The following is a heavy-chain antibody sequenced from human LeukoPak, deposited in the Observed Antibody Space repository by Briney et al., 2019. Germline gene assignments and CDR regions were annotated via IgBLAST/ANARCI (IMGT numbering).Heavy chain of an antibody. V-gene: IGHV3-74*01. D-gene: IGHD6-19*01. Sequence: PGGSLRLSCAASGFTFSSYWMHWVRQAPGKGLVWVSRINSDGSSTSYADSVKGRFTISRDNAKNTLYLQMNSLRAEDTAVYYCARQHSSGWTTSYYMDVWGKGTTVTISS. J-gene: IGHJ6*03. CDR3: ARQHSSGWTTSYYMDV. CDR2: INSDGSST. CDR1: GFTFSSYW.